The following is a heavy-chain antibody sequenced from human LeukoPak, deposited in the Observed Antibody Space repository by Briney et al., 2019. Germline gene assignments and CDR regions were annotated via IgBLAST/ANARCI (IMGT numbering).Heavy chain of an antibody. CDR3: AKVHLTYKYDSSGYGFQDY. CDR2: ISYDGSTK. Sequence: GGSLRLSCAASEFTFSSYAIHWVRQAPGKGLEWVAVISYDGSTKFYADAVKGRFTISRDNSKNTLSLQMNSLRAEDTAVYYCAKVHLTYKYDSSGYGFQDYWGQGTLVTVSS. V-gene: IGHV3-30*18. CDR1: EFTFSSYA. D-gene: IGHD3-22*01. J-gene: IGHJ4*02.